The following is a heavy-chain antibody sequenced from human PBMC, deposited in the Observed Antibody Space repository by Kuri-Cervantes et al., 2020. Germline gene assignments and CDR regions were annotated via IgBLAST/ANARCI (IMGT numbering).Heavy chain of an antibody. V-gene: IGHV3-74*01. Sequence: ETLSLTGAASGFTFSSYWMHWFRQAPGKGLVWVSRINNDGRSTSYADSVKGRFTISRDNAKNSLYLQMNSRRAEDTAVYYCARAIRLLAYCGGDCLGPFDYWGQGTLVTVSS. CDR3: ARAIRLLAYCGGDCLGPFDY. CDR2: INNDGRST. D-gene: IGHD2-21*02. J-gene: IGHJ4*02. CDR1: GFTFSSYW.